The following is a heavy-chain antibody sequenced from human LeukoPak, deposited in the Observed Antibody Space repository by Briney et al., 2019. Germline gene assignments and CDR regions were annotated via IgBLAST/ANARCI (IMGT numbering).Heavy chain of an antibody. CDR3: ASNSGYYYDSENFQH. V-gene: IGHV1-18*01. D-gene: IGHD3-22*01. Sequence: ASVMGSCKASGYTFTSYGITWVRRAPGQGLEWMGWISTYNGNTIYAQKLQGRVTMTTDTSTSTAYMQLRSLRSDDTAVYYCASNSGYYYDSENFQHWGQGALVTVSS. CDR2: ISTYNGNT. J-gene: IGHJ1*01. CDR1: GYTFTSYG.